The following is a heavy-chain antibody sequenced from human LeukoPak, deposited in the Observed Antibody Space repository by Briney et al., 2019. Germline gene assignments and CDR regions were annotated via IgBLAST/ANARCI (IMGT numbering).Heavy chain of an antibody. J-gene: IGHJ5*01. CDR2: IVPFVDAT. V-gene: IGHV1-69*13. CDR3: AARLATVDGDWFES. Sequence: GASVKVSCKTSGDTLNSYSFTWVRQAPGQGFEWLGAIVPFVDATNYAQKFQDRVTITADASTNTVFMQLSSLKSDDSAVYFCAARLATVDGDWFESWGQGTLVTVSS. D-gene: IGHD3-10*01. CDR1: GDTLNSYS.